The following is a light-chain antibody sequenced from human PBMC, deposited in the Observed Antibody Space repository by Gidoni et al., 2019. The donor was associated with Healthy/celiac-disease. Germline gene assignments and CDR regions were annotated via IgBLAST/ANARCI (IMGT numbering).Light chain of an antibody. Sequence: QSALTQPASVSGSPGQSITISCTGTSSDVGGYNYVSWYQQNPGKAPKLMIYEVSNRPSGVSKRFSGSKSGNTASLTISGLQAEDEADDYCSAYTSSSTLVFGGGTKLTVL. J-gene: IGLJ2*01. CDR2: EVS. V-gene: IGLV2-14*01. CDR1: SSDVGGYNY. CDR3: SAYTSSSTLV.